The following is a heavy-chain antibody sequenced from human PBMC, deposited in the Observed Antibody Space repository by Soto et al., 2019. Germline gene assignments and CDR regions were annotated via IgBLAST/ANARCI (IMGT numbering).Heavy chain of an antibody. V-gene: IGHV3-74*01. CDR2: ITSDGSST. CDR3: ARERGGGCGDV. Sequence: EVQLVESGGGLVQPGGSLRLSCAASGFTFSTYYMNWVRQAPGKGLVWVARITSDGSSTTYADSVKGRFTISRDNAKNTLYLQINRLRAEDTAVYSGARERGGGCGDVWGQGTTVTVSS. CDR1: GFTFSTYY. J-gene: IGHJ6*02.